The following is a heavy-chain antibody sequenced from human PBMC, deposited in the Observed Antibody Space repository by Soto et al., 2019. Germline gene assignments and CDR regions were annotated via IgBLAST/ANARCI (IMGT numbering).Heavy chain of an antibody. CDR3: ARDRPVDIGMDDY. CDR2: ISSSGSSI. Sequence: PWGSLRFSCAAYVFTFSSSEMTWVRQAPGKGLEWVSYISSSGSSIYYADSVKGRFTISRDNAKNSLYRQMNGLRVEDTAVYYCARDRPVDIGMDDYWGQGTLVTVSS. CDR1: VFTFSSSE. V-gene: IGHV3-48*03. D-gene: IGHD5-12*01. J-gene: IGHJ4*02.